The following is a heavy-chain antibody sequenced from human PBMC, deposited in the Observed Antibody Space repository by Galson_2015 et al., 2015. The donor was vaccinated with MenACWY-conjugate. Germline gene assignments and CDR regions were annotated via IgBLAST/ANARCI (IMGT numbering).Heavy chain of an antibody. CDR3: ARESVDTTNGYNFCDY. J-gene: IGHJ4*02. D-gene: IGHD5-24*01. Sequence: SVKVSCKDSGGTFRRNAINWVRQAPGQGLEWMGRIIPILGVASYAQKLQVGVTITADKSTNTVYLELSSLRTGDTAVYYCARESVDTTNGYNFCDYWGQGTVVTVSS. CDR2: IIPILGVA. CDR1: GGTFRRNA. V-gene: IGHV1-69*04.